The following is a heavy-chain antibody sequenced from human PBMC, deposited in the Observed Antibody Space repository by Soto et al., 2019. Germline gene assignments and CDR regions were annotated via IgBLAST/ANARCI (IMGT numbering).Heavy chain of an antibody. J-gene: IGHJ4*02. CDR3: GAPRGYSGYDGFDY. CDR1: GGTFSSYA. CDR2: IIPIFGTA. Sequence: SVKVSCKASGGTFSSYAISWVRQAPGQGLERMGGIIPIFGTANYAQKFQGRVTITADESTSTAYMELSSLRSEDTAVYYCGAPRGYSGYDGFDYWGQGTLVTVSS. D-gene: IGHD5-12*01. V-gene: IGHV1-69*13.